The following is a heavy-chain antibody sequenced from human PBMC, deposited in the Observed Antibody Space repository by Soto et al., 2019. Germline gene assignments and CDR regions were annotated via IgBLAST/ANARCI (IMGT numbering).Heavy chain of an antibody. Sequence: SETLSLTCTVPGGSINGGGYYWTWIRQHPGKGLEWFGNIYNSGTTYYNPSLEGRVSISLDMSKNQFSLTVTSVTAADSAVYYCARGPGYSYQNLFDLWGQGIRVPVSS. CDR3: ARGPGYSYQNLFDL. CDR2: IYNSGTT. J-gene: IGHJ5*02. V-gene: IGHV4-31*03. CDR1: GGSINGGGYY. D-gene: IGHD5-18*01.